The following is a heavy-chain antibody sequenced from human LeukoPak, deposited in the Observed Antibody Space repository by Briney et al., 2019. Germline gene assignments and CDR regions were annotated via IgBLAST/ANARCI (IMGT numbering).Heavy chain of an antibody. CDR3: ARDAEGIQLWSYYFDY. D-gene: IGHD5-18*01. J-gene: IGHJ4*02. CDR2: TYYRSKWYN. CDR1: GDSVSSNSAA. Sequence: SQALSLTCAISGDSVSSNSAAWNWIRQSPSRGLEWLGRTYYRSKWYNDYAVSVKSRITINPDTSKNQFSLQLNSVTPEDTAVYYCARDAEGIQLWSYYFDYWGQGTLVTVSS. V-gene: IGHV6-1*01.